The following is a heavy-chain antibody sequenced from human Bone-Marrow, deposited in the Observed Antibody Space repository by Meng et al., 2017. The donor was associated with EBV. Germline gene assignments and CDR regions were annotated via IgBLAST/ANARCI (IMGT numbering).Heavy chain of an antibody. D-gene: IGHD3-10*01. CDR2: INHSGST. CDR3: ARGDYGSGSYYSHVGVVY. J-gene: IGHJ4*02. V-gene: IGHV4-34*01. CDR1: GGSFSGYY. Sequence: QGPLQQWGAGLFKPSETLSLTCAGYGGSFSGYYWNWIRQPPGKGLEWIGEINHSGSTNYNPSLKSRVTISVDTSKNQFSLKLSSVTAADTAVYYCARGDYGSGSYYSHVGVVYWGQGTLVTVSS.